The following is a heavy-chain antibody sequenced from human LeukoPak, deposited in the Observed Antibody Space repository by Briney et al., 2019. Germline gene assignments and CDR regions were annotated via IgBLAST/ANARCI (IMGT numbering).Heavy chain of an antibody. D-gene: IGHD2/OR15-2a*01. CDR3: AKQGISDFDY. J-gene: IGHJ4*02. V-gene: IGHV3-23*01. CDR2: ISGSGGST. CDR1: GFTFSTYS. Sequence: GESLRLSCAASGFTFSTYSMNWVRQAPGKGLEWVSAISGSGGSTYYADSVKGRFTISRDNSKNTLYLQMNSLRAEDTAVYYCAKQGISDFDYWGQGTLVTVSS.